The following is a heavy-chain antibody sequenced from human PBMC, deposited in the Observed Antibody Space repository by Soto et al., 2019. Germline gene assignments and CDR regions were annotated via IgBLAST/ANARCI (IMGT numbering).Heavy chain of an antibody. Sequence: QGQLVQSGAEVKKPGASVKVSCKASGYTFTRYGISWVRQAPGQGLEWMGWISGYNGDTNYAQKFQGRVTMTIDTSTSTAYMELRSLTSIDTAVYYCAKNGQPPYYYYCMDVWGQGTTVTVSS. CDR1: GYTFTRYG. CDR3: AKNGQPPYYYYCMDV. D-gene: IGHD2-8*01. J-gene: IGHJ6*02. V-gene: IGHV1-18*01. CDR2: ISGYNGDT.